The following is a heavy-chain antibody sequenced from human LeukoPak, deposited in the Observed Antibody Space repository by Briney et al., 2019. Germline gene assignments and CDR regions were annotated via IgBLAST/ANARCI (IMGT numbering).Heavy chain of an antibody. CDR2: ISSSGSTI. V-gene: IGHV3-11*01. CDR1: GFTFSDYD. D-gene: IGHD3-3*01. CDR3: ARGGSGDYDFWSGYYPYYYYGMDV. Sequence: GGSLRLSCAASGFTFSDYDMSWIRQAPGKGLEWVSYISSSGSTIYYADSVKGRFTVSRDNSKNSLYLQMNSLRAEDTAVYYCARGGSGDYDFWSGYYPYYYYGMDVWGQGTTVTVSS. J-gene: IGHJ6*02.